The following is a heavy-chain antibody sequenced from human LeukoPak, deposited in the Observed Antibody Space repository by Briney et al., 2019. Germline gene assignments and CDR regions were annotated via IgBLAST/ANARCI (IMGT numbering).Heavy chain of an antibody. J-gene: IGHJ5*02. D-gene: IGHD2-2*01. CDR1: GFTFSSYS. V-gene: IGHV3-21*01. CDR3: ARGIGVPGPRNWFDP. CDR2: ISSSSSYI. Sequence: PGGSLRLSCAASGFTFSSYSMNWVRQAPGKGLEWVSSISSSSSYIYYADSVKGRFTISRDNAKNSLYLQMNSLRAEDTAVYYCARGIGVPGPRNWFDPWGQGTLVTVSS.